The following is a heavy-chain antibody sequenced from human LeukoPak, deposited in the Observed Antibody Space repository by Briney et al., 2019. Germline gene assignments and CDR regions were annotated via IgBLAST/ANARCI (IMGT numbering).Heavy chain of an antibody. J-gene: IGHJ4*02. D-gene: IGHD3-10*01. V-gene: IGHV1-2*06. CDR3: ARWRITMVRGVTLDY. CDR1: GYTFTGYY. Sequence: ASVKVSCKASGYTFTGYYMHWVRQAPGQGLEWMGRINPNSGGTNYAQKLQGRVTMTRDTSISTAYMELSRLRSDDTAVYYCARWRITMVRGVTLDYWGQGTLVTVSS. CDR2: INPNSGGT.